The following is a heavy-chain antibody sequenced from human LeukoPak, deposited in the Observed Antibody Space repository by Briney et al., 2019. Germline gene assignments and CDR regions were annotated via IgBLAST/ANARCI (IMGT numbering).Heavy chain of an antibody. D-gene: IGHD3-9*01. CDR1: GGTFSSYA. Sequence: SVKVSCKASGGTFSSYAISWVRQAPGQGLEWMGRIIPILGIANYAQKFQGRVTITADKSTSTAYMELSSLRSEDTALYYCAKPRTFYDILTVSFQQWGQGTWVSVSS. J-gene: IGHJ1*01. CDR2: IIPILGIA. V-gene: IGHV1-69*04. CDR3: AKPRTFYDILTVSFQQ.